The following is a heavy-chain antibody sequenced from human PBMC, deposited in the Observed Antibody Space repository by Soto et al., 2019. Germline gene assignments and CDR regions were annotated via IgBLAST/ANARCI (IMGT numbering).Heavy chain of an antibody. D-gene: IGHD1-1*01. CDR3: ARQVRGYYYYMDV. CDR1: GGSISSSSYY. J-gene: IGHJ6*03. Sequence: PEETLSLTYTVSGGSISSSSYYWGWIRQPPGKGLEWIGSIYYSGSTYYNPSLKSRVTISVDTSKNQFSLKLSSVTAADTAVYYCARQVRGYYYYMDVWGKGTTVTVSS. CDR2: IYYSGST. V-gene: IGHV4-39*01.